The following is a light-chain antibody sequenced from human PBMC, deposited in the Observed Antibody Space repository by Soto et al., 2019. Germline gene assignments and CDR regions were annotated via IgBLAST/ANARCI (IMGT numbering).Light chain of an antibody. Sequence: QSVLTQPPSASGSPGQSVTISCTGSSSDIGGYNYVSWYQQRPGKVPKLIIYEVTKRPSGVPDRFSGSKSGNTASLTVSGLQAEDEADYYCSSFAGSNNFPYVFGTGTKVTVL. V-gene: IGLV2-8*01. CDR2: EVT. CDR3: SSFAGSNNFPYV. CDR1: SSDIGGYNY. J-gene: IGLJ1*01.